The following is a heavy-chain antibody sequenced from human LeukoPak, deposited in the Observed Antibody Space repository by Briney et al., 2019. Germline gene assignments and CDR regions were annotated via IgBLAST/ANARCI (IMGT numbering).Heavy chain of an antibody. CDR2: IKTKTDGETT. V-gene: IGHV3-15*01. D-gene: IGHD3-16*02. CDR3: TTDYYDYVWGSYRPDY. CDR1: GLTFSNAW. Sequence: PGGSLRLFCAAPGLTFSNAWMSWVRQAPGQGLEWVARIKTKTDGETTEYAAPVKGRFTISRDDSKSTLYLQMNSLKTEDTAVYYCTTDYYDYVWGSYRPDYWGQGTLVTVSS. J-gene: IGHJ4*02.